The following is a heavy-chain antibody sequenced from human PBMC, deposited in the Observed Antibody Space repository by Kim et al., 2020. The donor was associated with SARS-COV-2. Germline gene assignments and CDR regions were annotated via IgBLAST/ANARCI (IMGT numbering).Heavy chain of an antibody. CDR1: GYTFTSYA. D-gene: IGHD6-6*01. CDR2: INTNTGNP. V-gene: IGHV7-4-1*02. J-gene: IGHJ4*02. CDR3: ARDFVPSDSSSLDY. Sequence: ASVKVSCKASGYTFTSYAMNRVRQAPGQGLEWMGWINTNTGNPTYAQGFTGRFVFSLDTSVSTAYLQISSLKAEDTAVYYCARDFVPSDSSSLDYWGQGTLVTVSS.